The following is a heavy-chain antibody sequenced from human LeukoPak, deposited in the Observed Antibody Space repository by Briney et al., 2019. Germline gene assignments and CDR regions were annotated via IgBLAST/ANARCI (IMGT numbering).Heavy chain of an antibody. V-gene: IGHV3-23*01. Sequence: GGSLTLSCAASGFTFSSYAMSWVRQAPGKGLEWVSAISGSGGSTYYADSVKGRFTISRDNSKNTLYLQMNSLRAEDTAVYYCAKDGVSIAARPGYFDYWGQGTLVTVSS. CDR3: AKDGVSIAARPGYFDY. J-gene: IGHJ4*02. D-gene: IGHD6-6*01. CDR2: ISGSGGST. CDR1: GFTFSSYA.